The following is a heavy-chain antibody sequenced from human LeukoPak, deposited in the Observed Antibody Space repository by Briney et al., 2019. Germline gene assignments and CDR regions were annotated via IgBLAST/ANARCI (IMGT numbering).Heavy chain of an antibody. D-gene: IGHD6-19*01. Sequence: PGGSLRLSCAASGFTFSSYEMNWVRQAPGKGLEWVSYISSSSSTIYYADSVKGRFTISRDNAKNSLYLQMNSLRAEDTAVYYCARDHENSSGWYFDYWGQGTLVTVSS. J-gene: IGHJ4*02. CDR3: ARDHENSSGWYFDY. V-gene: IGHV3-48*03. CDR2: ISSSSSTI. CDR1: GFTFSSYE.